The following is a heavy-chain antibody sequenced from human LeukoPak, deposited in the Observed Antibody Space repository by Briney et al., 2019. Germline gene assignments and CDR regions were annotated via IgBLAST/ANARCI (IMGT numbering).Heavy chain of an antibody. CDR1: GGTFSSYA. J-gene: IGHJ5*02. Sequence: ASVKVSCKASGGTFSSYAISWVRQAPGQGLEWMGGIIPIFGTPNYAQKFQGRVTITADESTSTAYMELSSLRSEDTAVYYCARDARHRYCSSTSCYRRWFDPWGQGTLVTVSS. D-gene: IGHD2-2*01. V-gene: IGHV1-69*13. CDR2: IIPIFGTP. CDR3: ARDARHRYCSSTSCYRRWFDP.